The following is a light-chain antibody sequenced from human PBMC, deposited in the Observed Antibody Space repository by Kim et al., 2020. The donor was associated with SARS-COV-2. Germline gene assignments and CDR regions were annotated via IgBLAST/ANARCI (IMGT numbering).Light chain of an antibody. V-gene: IGLV3-19*01. CDR3: NSRDSSGNHLRV. J-gene: IGLJ3*02. CDR2: GKN. Sequence: LGQNVRITCQGDSLRSYYASWYQQKPGQAPVLVIYGKNNRPSGIPGRFSGSSSGNTASLTITGAQAEDEADYYCNSRDSSGNHLRVFGGGTQLTVL. CDR1: SLRSYY.